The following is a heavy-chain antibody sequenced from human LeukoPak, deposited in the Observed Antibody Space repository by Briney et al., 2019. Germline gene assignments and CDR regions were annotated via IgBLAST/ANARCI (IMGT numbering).Heavy chain of an antibody. CDR3: ARRVGVALDY. CDR1: GYSISSGYY. CDR2: IYHSGST. V-gene: IGHV4-38-2*02. Sequence: SETLSLTCTVSGYSISSGYYWGWIRQPPGKGLEWIGSIYHSGSTYYNPSLKSRVTISVDTSKNQFSLKLSSVTATDTAVYYCARRVGVALDYWGQGTLVTVSS. D-gene: IGHD2-21*01. J-gene: IGHJ4*02.